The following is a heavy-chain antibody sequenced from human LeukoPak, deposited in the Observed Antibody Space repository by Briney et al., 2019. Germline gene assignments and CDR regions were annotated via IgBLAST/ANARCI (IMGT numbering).Heavy chain of an antibody. D-gene: IGHD2-15*01. CDR2: ISSSSSYI. CDR3: ATDQTPYCSGGSCYSPDAFDI. CDR1: GFTFSSYS. J-gene: IGHJ3*02. V-gene: IGHV3-21*01. Sequence: KPGGALRLSCAASGFTFSSYSMNWVRQAPGKGLEWVSSISSSSSYIYYADSVKGRFTISRDNAKNSLYLQMNSLRAEDTAVYYCATDQTPYCSGGSCYSPDAFDIWGQGTMVTVSS.